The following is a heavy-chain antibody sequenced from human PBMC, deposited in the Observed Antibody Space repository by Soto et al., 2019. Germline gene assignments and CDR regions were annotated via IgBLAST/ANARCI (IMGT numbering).Heavy chain of an antibody. J-gene: IGHJ4*02. D-gene: IGHD2-21*02. CDR1: GYTFTSYA. CDR3: ARSIVVVTALDY. Sequence: ASVKVSFKASGYTFTSYAMPWVLQAPGQRLEWMGWINAGNGNTKYSQKFQGRVTITRDTSASTAYMELSSLRSEDTAVYYCARSIVVVTALDYWGQGTLVTVPQ. CDR2: INAGNGNT. V-gene: IGHV1-3*01.